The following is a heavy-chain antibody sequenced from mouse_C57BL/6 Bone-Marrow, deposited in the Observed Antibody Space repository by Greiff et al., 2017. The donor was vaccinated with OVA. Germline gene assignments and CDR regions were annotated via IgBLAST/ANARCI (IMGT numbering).Heavy chain of an antibody. D-gene: IGHD2-2*01. Sequence: EVKVEESGGGLVQPGGSMKLSCVASGFTFSNYWMNWVRQSPEKGLEWVAQIRLKSDNYATHYAESVKGRFTISRDDSKSSVYLQMNNLRAEDTGIYYCTSMVTKGYYFDYWGQGTTLTVSS. J-gene: IGHJ2*01. V-gene: IGHV6-3*01. CDR2: IRLKSDNYAT. CDR3: TSMVTKGYYFDY. CDR1: GFTFSNYW.